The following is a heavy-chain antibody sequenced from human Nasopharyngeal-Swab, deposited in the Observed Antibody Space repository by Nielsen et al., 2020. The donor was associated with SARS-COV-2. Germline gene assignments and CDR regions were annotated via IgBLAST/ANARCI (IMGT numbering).Heavy chain of an antibody. V-gene: IGHV3-9*01. CDR1: GFTFDDYA. CDR3: AKVLGFGELLGSFDY. CDR2: ISWNSGSI. D-gene: IGHD3-10*01. Sequence: FLRLSCSASGFTFDDYAMHWVRQAPGKGLEWVSGISWNSGSIGYADSVKGRFTISRDNAKNSLYLQMNSLRAEDTALYYCAKVLGFGELLGSFDYWGQGTLVTVSS. J-gene: IGHJ4*02.